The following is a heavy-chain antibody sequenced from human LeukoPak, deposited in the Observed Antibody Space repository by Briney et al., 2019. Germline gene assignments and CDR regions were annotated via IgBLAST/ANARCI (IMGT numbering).Heavy chain of an antibody. D-gene: IGHD2-15*01. V-gene: IGHV3-23*01. CDR2: ISGSGGST. CDR3: AKAIPFAVVAKTWSFDY. J-gene: IGHJ4*02. Sequence: GGSLRLSCAASGFTFSSYAMSWVRQAPGKGLEWVSAISGSGGSTYYADSVKGRFTISGDNSKNTLYLQMNSLRAEYTAVYYCAKAIPFAVVAKTWSFDYWGQGTLVTVSS. CDR1: GFTFSSYA.